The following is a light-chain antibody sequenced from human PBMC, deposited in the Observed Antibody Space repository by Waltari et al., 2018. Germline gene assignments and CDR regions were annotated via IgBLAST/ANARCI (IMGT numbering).Light chain of an antibody. CDR2: DVF. CDR1: HSVDTS. J-gene: IGKJ5*01. V-gene: IGKV3-11*01. Sequence: EIVLTQSPATLSLSPGDRATLSCRASHSVDTSLAWYQPKLGQAPRLLIYDVFYRATGSPARFSGRGSGTDFTLTISSLEPEDFALYFCQQRRDWPITFGQGTRLEIK. CDR3: QQRRDWPIT.